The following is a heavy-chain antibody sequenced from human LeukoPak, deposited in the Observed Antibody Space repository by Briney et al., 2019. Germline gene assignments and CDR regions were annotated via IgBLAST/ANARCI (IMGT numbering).Heavy chain of an antibody. Sequence: SETLSLTCNVSGGSISSNYWSWIRQPPGKGLEWVGYIYYSGSTNYNPSLKSRVTISVDTSKNQFSLKLSSVTAADTAVYYCARDVSHYYYDSSGYYPIWGQGTMVTVSS. CDR3: ARDVSHYYYDSSGYYPI. CDR2: IYYSGST. CDR1: GGSISSNY. V-gene: IGHV4-59*12. J-gene: IGHJ3*01. D-gene: IGHD3-22*01.